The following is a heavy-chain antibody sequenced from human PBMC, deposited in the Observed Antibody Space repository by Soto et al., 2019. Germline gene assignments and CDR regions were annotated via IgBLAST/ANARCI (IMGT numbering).Heavy chain of an antibody. CDR2: IWNDGNSK. CDR3: VRDFYYDSSGCIDY. CDR1: GFTFSNHG. V-gene: IGHV3-33*01. J-gene: IGHJ4*02. Sequence: GGSLRLSCAASGFTFSNHGMHWVRQAPGKGLEWVAVIWNDGNSKYYADSVKGLFTISRDNSKNTLYLEMNSLRVEDTAVYYCVRDFYYDSSGCIDYWGQGTLVTVSS. D-gene: IGHD3-22*01.